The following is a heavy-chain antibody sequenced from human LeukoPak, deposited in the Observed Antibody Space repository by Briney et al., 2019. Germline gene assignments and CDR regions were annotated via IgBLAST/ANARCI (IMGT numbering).Heavy chain of an antibody. V-gene: IGHV3-11*04. CDR1: GFTFSDYY. CDR3: ARSPTNSYGYPKYYFDY. CDR2: ISSSGSTI. Sequence: GGSLRLSCAASGFTFSDYYMSWIRQAPGKGLEWVSYISSSGSTIYYADSVKGRFTISRDNAKNSLYLQMTSLRAEDTAVYYCARSPTNSYGYPKYYFDYWGQGTLVTVSS. D-gene: IGHD5-18*01. J-gene: IGHJ4*02.